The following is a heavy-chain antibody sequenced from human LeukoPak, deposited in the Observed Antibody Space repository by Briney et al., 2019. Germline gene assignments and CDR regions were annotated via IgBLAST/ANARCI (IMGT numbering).Heavy chain of an antibody. CDR3: VVVITLFDY. Sequence: GGSLRLSCAASGFTFSSYWMSWVRQAPGRGLEWVANIKQDGSEKYYVDSVKGRFTISRDNAKNSLYLQMNSLRAEDTAVYYCVVVITLFDYWGQGTLVTVSS. CDR1: GFTFSSYW. CDR2: IKQDGSEK. D-gene: IGHD3-22*01. V-gene: IGHV3-7*01. J-gene: IGHJ4*02.